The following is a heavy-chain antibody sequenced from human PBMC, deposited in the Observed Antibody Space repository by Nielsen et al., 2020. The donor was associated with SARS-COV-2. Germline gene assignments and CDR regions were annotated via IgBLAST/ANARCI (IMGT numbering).Heavy chain of an antibody. CDR1: GYTFTSYG. CDR3: ARLPRGGSGWSSPFDY. J-gene: IGHJ4*02. D-gene: IGHD6-19*01. CDR2: ISAYNGNT. V-gene: IGHV1-18*04. Sequence: ASVKVSCKASGYTFTSYGISWVRQAPGQGLEWMGWISAYNGNTNYAQKLQGRVTMTTDTSTSTAYMELRSLRSDDTAVYYCARLPRGGSGWSSPFDYWGQGTLVTVSS.